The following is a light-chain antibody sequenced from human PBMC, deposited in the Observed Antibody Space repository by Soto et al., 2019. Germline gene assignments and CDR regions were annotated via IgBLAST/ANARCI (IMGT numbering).Light chain of an antibody. CDR3: QQYNRYFKS. V-gene: IGKV1-5*03. Sequence: DIQMTQSPSSLSASVGDRVIITCRASQTISSHLNWYQQKPGQAPRLLIQRASRVERGVPSRFSGSGSDTEFTLTISSLQPDDFATYYCQQYNRYFKSFGQGTKVDIK. CDR1: QTISSH. J-gene: IGKJ1*01. CDR2: RAS.